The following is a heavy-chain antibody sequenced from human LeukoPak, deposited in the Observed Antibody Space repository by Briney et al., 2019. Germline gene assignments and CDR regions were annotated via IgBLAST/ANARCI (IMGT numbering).Heavy chain of an antibody. CDR3: GRDPNGGYFGAFEF. CDR1: GFTFSTYA. V-gene: IGHV3-23*01. D-gene: IGHD4-17*01. CDR2: INAGGGET. J-gene: IGHJ3*01. Sequence: PGGSLRLSCAASGFTFSTYAMTWVRQAAEKGLEWVSIINAGGGETYYADSVKGRFTISRDNSKNTLYLQKNSLRVEDTAVYYCGRDPNGGYFGAFEFWGQETLVTVSA.